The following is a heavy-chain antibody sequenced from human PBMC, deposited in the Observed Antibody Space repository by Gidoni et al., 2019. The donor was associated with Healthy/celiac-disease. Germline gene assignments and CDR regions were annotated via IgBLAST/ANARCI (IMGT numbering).Heavy chain of an antibody. CDR3: AKGTRDNSGYYLFDY. CDR1: GGAISRYY. J-gene: IGHJ4*02. Sequence: QVHLHEWGPGMAKPWETLSLSSPVSGGAISRYYWIWIRQPPGKGLEWIGYIYNSGSTNYNPSLKSRVTISIDTAKNQFYMKLSSVTAADTAVYDYAKGTRDNSGYYLFDYWGQGTLVTVSS. V-gene: IGHV4-59*01. CDR2: IYNSGST. D-gene: IGHD3-22*01.